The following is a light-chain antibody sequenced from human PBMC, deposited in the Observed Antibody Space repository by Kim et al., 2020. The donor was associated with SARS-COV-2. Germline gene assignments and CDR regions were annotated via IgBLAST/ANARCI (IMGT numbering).Light chain of an antibody. Sequence: SSELTQDPAVSVALGQTVRITCQGDSLRRYYATWYQQKPGQAPVVVFYGKNNRPSGITDRLSGSSSGDTASLTITAAQAEDEADYYCHSRDSSGDHQVFGGGTQLNVL. V-gene: IGLV3-19*01. CDR1: SLRRYY. J-gene: IGLJ3*02. CDR3: HSRDSSGDHQV. CDR2: GKN.